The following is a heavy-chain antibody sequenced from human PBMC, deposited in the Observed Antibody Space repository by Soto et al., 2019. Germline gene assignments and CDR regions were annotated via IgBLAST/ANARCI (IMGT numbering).Heavy chain of an antibody. CDR1: GFTFSSYS. J-gene: IGHJ4*02. D-gene: IGHD3-22*01. CDR2: ISSSSSYI. CDR3: ASPPRYYDSSGYSDY. Sequence: EVQLVESGGGLVKPGGSLRLSCAASGFTFSSYSMNWVRQAPGKGLEWVSSISSSSSYIYYADSVKGRFTISRDNAKNSLYLQMNRLRAEDTAVYYCASPPRYYDSSGYSDYWGQGTLVTVSS. V-gene: IGHV3-21*01.